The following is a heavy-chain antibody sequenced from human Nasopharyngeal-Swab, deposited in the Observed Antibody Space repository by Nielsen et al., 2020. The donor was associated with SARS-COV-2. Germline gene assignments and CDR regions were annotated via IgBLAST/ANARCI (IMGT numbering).Heavy chain of an antibody. CDR2: ISSSSSTI. J-gene: IGHJ4*02. CDR1: GFTFSSYS. D-gene: IGHD1-26*01. Sequence: GESLKISCAASGFTFSSYSMNWVSQARGKGLEWVSYISSSSSTIYYADSVRGRFTISRDNAKNSLYLQMNSLRAEDTAVYYCARDGDYSGWELTDYWGQGTLVTVSS. V-gene: IGHV3-48*04. CDR3: ARDGDYSGWELTDY.